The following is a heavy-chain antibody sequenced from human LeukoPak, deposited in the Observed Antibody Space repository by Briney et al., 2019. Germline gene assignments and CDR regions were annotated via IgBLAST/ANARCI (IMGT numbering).Heavy chain of an antibody. Sequence: QPGGSLRLSCAASGFTFSSYGMHWVRQAPGKGLEWVAFIRYDGSNKYYADSVKGRFTISRDNSKNTLYLQMNSLRAEDTAVYYCAKDGQPYSNNPDPWGQGTLVTVSS. V-gene: IGHV3-30*02. J-gene: IGHJ5*02. CDR3: AKDGQPYSNNPDP. CDR1: GFTFSSYG. CDR2: IRYDGSNK. D-gene: IGHD4-11*01.